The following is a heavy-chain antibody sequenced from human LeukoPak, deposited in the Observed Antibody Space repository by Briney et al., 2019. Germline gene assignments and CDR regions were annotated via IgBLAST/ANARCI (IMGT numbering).Heavy chain of an antibody. CDR3: TTDHTLTGGRVGANYNC. J-gene: IGHJ4*02. Sequence: KSGGSLRVSCAASGFTLSNAWMSWVRQAPGKGLEWVGRIKSKTDGGTTDSAAPVKGRFTISRDDSKNTLYLQMNSLKTEDTAVYYCTTDHTLTGGRVGANYNCWGQGTLVTVSS. V-gene: IGHV3-15*01. CDR2: IKSKTDGGTT. D-gene: IGHD1-26*01. CDR1: GFTLSNAW.